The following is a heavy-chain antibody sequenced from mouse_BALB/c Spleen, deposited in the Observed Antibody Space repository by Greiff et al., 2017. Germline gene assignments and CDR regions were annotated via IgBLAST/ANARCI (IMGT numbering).Heavy chain of an antibody. CDR3: ARDRAYYGNYYAMDY. CDR2: ISDGGSYT. V-gene: IGHV5-4*02. J-gene: IGHJ4*01. CDR1: GFTFSDYY. Sequence: EVKLMESGGGLVKPGGSLKLSCAASGFTFSDYYMYWVRQTPEKRLEWVATISDGGSYTYYPDSVKGRFTISRDNAKNNLYLQMSSLKSEDTAMYYCARDRAYYGNYYAMDYWGQGTSVTVSS. D-gene: IGHD2-10*01.